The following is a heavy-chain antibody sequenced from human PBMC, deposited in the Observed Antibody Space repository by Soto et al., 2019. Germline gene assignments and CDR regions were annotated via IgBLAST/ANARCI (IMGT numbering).Heavy chain of an antibody. CDR1: GGSISSYY. D-gene: IGHD3-3*01. CDR3: ARGGTIPLI. J-gene: IGHJ4*02. Sequence: PSETLSLTCTVSGGSISSYYRSWIRQPPGKGLEWIGYIYYSGSTNYNPSLKSRVTISVDTSKNQFSLKLSSVTAADTAVYYCARGGTIPLIWGQGTLVTVSS. V-gene: IGHV4-59*01. CDR2: IYYSGST.